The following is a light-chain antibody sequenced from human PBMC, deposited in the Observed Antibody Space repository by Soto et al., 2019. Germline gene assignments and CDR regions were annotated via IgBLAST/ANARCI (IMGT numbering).Light chain of an antibody. Sequence: EIVLTQSPGTLSLSPGERATLSCRASQSVSTTYLAWYQQKAGQPPRLVIYGTSRRATGIPDRFSGSGSGTDFTLTISRLEPEDFAVYYCHRYDASPPFSFGPGTKVD. CDR2: GTS. CDR1: QSVSTTY. V-gene: IGKV3-20*01. CDR3: HRYDASPPFS. J-gene: IGKJ3*01.